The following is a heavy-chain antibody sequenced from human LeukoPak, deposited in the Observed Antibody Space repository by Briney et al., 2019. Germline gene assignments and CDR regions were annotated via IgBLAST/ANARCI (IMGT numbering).Heavy chain of an antibody. Sequence: GSLRLSCAASGFTFSRNAMSWVRQAPGKGLEWVSSLSGSGGDTYYADSVKGRFTISGDNSKNTVYLQMDSLRAEDTAVYYCAKDPYGTRYFDYWGQGTLVTVSS. CDR1: GFTFSRNA. D-gene: IGHD2-2*01. CDR3: AKDPYGTRYFDY. V-gene: IGHV3-23*01. J-gene: IGHJ4*02. CDR2: LSGSGGDT.